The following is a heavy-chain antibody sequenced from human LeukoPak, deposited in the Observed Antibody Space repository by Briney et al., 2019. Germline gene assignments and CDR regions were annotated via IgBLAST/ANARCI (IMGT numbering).Heavy chain of an antibody. Sequence: ASETLSLTCTVSGGSISSYYWSWIRQPPGKGLDWIGYVYYSGSTNYNPSLKSRVIISVDTSKNQFFLNLISVTAADTAVSYCARGTAQTVDTYAFDMWGQGTMVTVSS. D-gene: IGHD5-18*01. V-gene: IGHV4-59*01. J-gene: IGHJ3*02. CDR1: GGSISSYY. CDR3: ARGTAQTVDTYAFDM. CDR2: VYYSGST.